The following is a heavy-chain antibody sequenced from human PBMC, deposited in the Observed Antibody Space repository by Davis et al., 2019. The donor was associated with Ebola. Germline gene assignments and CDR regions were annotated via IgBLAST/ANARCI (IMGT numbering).Heavy chain of an antibody. Sequence: GESLKISCAASGFTFSSYYMNWVSQAPGKGLEWVSSISSSSNYIYYADSMKGRFTISRDNAKNSLFLQMNSLRAEDTAVYYCARYRPYYYDSRYGMDVWGQGTTVTVSS. V-gene: IGHV3-21*01. J-gene: IGHJ6*02. CDR2: ISSSSNYI. CDR1: GFTFSSYY. CDR3: ARYRPYYYDSRYGMDV. D-gene: IGHD3-22*01.